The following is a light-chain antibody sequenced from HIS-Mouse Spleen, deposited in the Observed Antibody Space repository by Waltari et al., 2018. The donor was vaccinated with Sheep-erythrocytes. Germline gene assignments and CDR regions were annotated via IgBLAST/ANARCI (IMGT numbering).Light chain of an antibody. CDR1: SSDVGSYNL. CDR2: EGS. V-gene: IGLV2-23*01. J-gene: IGLJ2*01. CDR3: CSYAGSSTYVV. Sequence: QSALTQPASVSGSPGQSITISCTGTSSDVGSYNLVSWYQQHPGKAPKLMVYEGSKRPSGVSHPFSGSQSGHPAFLTISGLQAEDEADYYCCSYAGSSTYVVFGGGTKLTVL.